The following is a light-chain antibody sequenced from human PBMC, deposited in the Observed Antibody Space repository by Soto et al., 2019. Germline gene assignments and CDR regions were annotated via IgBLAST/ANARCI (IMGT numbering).Light chain of an antibody. CDR3: CSYAGRYTPYV. V-gene: IGLV2-11*01. J-gene: IGLJ1*01. Sequence: QSALTQPRSVSGSPGQSVTISCTGTSSDVGGYNYVSWYQQHPGKAPKLMIYDVSKRPSGVPYRFSGSKSGNTASLTIAGLQAEDEADYYCCSYAGRYTPYVFGTGTKLTVL. CDR2: DVS. CDR1: SSDVGGYNY.